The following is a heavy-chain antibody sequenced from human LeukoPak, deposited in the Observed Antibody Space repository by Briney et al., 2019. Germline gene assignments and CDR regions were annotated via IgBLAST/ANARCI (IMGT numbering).Heavy chain of an antibody. CDR2: IYYSGTT. CDR1: GGSISSYY. J-gene: IGHJ4*02. Sequence: SETLSLTCTVSGGSISSYYWSWIRQPPGKGLEWIGYIYYSGTTDYNPSLKSRVTISVDTSNNQFSLKVSSVTAADTAVYYCARSSGAYRSFDYWGQGALVPVSS. V-gene: IGHV4-59*01. D-gene: IGHD1-26*01. CDR3: ARSSGAYRSFDY.